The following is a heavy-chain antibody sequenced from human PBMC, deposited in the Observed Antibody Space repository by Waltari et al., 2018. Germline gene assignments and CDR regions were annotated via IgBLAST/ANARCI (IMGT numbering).Heavy chain of an antibody. CDR3: ARALLLWFGELPWDAFDI. Sequence: EVQLVQSGAEVKKPGESLKISCKGSGYSFTSYWIGWVRQMPGKGLEWMGIIYPGDSDTRSSPSFQGQVTISADKSISTAYLQWSSLKASDTAMYYCARALLLWFGELPWDAFDIWGQGTMVTVSS. J-gene: IGHJ3*02. V-gene: IGHV5-51*01. D-gene: IGHD3-10*01. CDR2: IYPGDSDT. CDR1: GYSFTSYW.